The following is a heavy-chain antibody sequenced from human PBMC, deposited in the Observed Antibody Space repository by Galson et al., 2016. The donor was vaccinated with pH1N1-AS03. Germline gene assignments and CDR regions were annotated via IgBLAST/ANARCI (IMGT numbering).Heavy chain of an antibody. J-gene: IGHJ4*02. Sequence: SVKVSCKASGNTFSSNAITWVRQAPGQGLEWVGGTIPIFGTANYAQKFQGRVTITADESTSTVYMELSSLRAEDTAVYYCARGGGTTVTLDYWGQGTLVTVSS. CDR2: TIPIFGTA. CDR1: GNTFSSNA. D-gene: IGHD4-17*01. V-gene: IGHV1-69*13. CDR3: ARGGGTTVTLDY.